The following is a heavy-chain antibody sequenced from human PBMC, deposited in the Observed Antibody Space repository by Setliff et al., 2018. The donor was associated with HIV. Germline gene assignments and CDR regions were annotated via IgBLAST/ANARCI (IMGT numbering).Heavy chain of an antibody. D-gene: IGHD3-22*01. CDR1: GYTFTGYH. Sequence: ASVKVSCKASGYTFTGYHIHWVRQAPGQGLEWVGWINVDSGNTKYLQDLQGRVTITKDRSASTAYMEVNNLRSEDMAVYYCARERDSNGYQFDYWGQGTLVTVSS. V-gene: IGHV1-3*03. J-gene: IGHJ4*02. CDR3: ARERDSNGYQFDY. CDR2: INVDSGNT.